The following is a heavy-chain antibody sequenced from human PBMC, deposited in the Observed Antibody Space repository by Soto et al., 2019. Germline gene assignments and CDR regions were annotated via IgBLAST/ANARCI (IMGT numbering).Heavy chain of an antibody. CDR2: ISYDGSNK. CDR1: GFTFSSYA. V-gene: IGHV3-30-3*01. Sequence: GGSLRLSCAASGFTFSSYAMHWVRPAPGKGLEWVAVISYDGSNKYYADSVKGRFTISRDNSKNTPYLQMNSQRAEDTAVYYFVSERGPDAFDIWGQGTRVTVSS. J-gene: IGHJ3*02. CDR3: VSERGPDAFDI.